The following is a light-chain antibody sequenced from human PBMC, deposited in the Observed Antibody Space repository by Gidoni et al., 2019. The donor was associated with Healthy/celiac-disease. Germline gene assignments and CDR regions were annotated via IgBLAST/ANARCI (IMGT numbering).Light chain of an antibody. Sequence: QSVLTQPPSVSGAPGQSVTISCTGSRPNIGAGSDVHLYQQLPGTAPNHLIYGNSNRPSGVPDRFSGSKSGTSASLAITGLQAEDEADYYCQSYDSSLSGWVFGGGTKLTVL. CDR3: QSYDSSLSGWV. CDR1: RPNIGAGSD. CDR2: GNS. V-gene: IGLV1-40*01. J-gene: IGLJ3*02.